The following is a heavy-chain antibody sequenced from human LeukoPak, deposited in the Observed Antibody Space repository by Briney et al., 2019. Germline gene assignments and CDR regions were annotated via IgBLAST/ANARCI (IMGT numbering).Heavy chain of an antibody. CDR1: GGTFSSYT. CDR3: ARRSSGDAFDI. V-gene: IGHV1-69*13. D-gene: IGHD3-22*01. CDR2: IIPIFGTA. Sequence: SVKVSCKASGGTFSSYTISWVRQAPGQGLEWMGGIIPIFGTANYAQKFQGRVTISADESTSTAYMGLSSLRSEDTAVYYCARRSSGDAFDIWGQGTMVTVSS. J-gene: IGHJ3*02.